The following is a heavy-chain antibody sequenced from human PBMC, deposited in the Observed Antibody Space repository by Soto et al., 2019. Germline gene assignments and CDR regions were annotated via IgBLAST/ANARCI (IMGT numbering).Heavy chain of an antibody. CDR3: ATDLYHRGYSYGYFDY. J-gene: IGHJ4*02. D-gene: IGHD5-18*01. V-gene: IGHV1-69*01. CDR2: IIPIYGTA. CDR1: GGTFSTYA. Sequence: QVQLVQSGAEVKKPGSSVKVSCKASGGTFSTYAISWVRQAPGQGLEWMGGIIPIYGTATYAQKFQGRVTITADESTSTAYMELSSLRSEDTAMYYCATDLYHRGYSYGYFDYWGQGTLVTVSS.